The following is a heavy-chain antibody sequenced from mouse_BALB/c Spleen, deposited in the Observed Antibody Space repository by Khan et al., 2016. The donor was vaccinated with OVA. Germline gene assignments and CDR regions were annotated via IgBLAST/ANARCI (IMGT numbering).Heavy chain of an antibody. CDR3: ARDGSRYNYAMDY. CDR1: GYSITSDYA. CDR2: ISYSGST. Sequence: EVKLEESGPGLVKPSQSLSLTCTVTGYSITSDYAWNWIRQFPGNKLEWMGYISYSGSTNYTPALKSRLSITRDTSKNQFFLQLNSVTTEDTATYYCARDGSRYNYAMDYWGQGTSVTVSS. J-gene: IGHJ4*01. V-gene: IGHV3-2*02. D-gene: IGHD2-3*01.